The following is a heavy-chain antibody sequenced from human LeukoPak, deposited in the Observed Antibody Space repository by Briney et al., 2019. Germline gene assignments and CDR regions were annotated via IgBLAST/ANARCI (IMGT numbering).Heavy chain of an antibody. CDR3: ATRVVVVAADDAFDI. CDR1: GYTLTELS. D-gene: IGHD2-15*01. CDR2: FDPEDGVT. V-gene: IGHV1-24*01. J-gene: IGHJ3*02. Sequence: ASVKVSCKVSGYTLTELSMHWVRQAPGKGLEWMGGFDPEDGVTIYAQKFQGRVTMTEDTSTDTAYMELSSLRSEDMAVYYCATRVVVVAADDAFDICGQGTMVTVSS.